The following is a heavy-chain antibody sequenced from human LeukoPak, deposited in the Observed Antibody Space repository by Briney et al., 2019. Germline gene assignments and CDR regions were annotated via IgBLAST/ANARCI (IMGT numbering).Heavy chain of an antibody. Sequence: PGGSLRLSSAASGFTFSSYWMSWVRQAPGKGLEWVANIKQDGSEKYYVDSVKGRFTISRDNAKNSLYLQMNSLRAEDTAVYYCARDGVTMVREMRVDVWGKGTTVTVSS. CDR2: IKQDGSEK. CDR3: ARDGVTMVREMRVDV. D-gene: IGHD3-10*01. V-gene: IGHV3-7*03. J-gene: IGHJ6*04. CDR1: GFTFSSYW.